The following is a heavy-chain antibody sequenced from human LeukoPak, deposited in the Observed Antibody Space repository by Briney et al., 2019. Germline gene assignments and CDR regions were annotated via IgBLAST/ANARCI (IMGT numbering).Heavy chain of an antibody. J-gene: IGHJ6*02. CDR1: GGSFSGYY. Sequence: SETLSLTCAVYGGSFSGYYWSWIRQPPGKGLEWIGEINHSGSTNYNPSLKSRVTISVDTSKNQFSLKLSSVTAADTAVYYCARGISSWPYYYYYGVDVWGQGTTVTVSS. CDR3: ARGISSWPYYYYYGVDV. D-gene: IGHD6-13*01. V-gene: IGHV4-34*01. CDR2: INHSGST.